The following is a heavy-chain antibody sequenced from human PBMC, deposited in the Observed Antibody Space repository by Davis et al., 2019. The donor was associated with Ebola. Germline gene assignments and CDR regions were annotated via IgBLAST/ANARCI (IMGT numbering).Heavy chain of an antibody. J-gene: IGHJ4*02. CDR2: VRSHGSDD. CDR1: GFTFDDYT. CDR3: ARDSDDYCFDY. Sequence: GESLKISCAASGFTFDDYTMHWVRQAPGRGLEWVAFVRSHGSDDHYADSVKGRFTISRDNSKNTLYLQMNSLRPEDTAVYYCARDSDDYCFDYWGQGTLVTVSS. V-gene: IGHV3-30*02. D-gene: IGHD2-21*02.